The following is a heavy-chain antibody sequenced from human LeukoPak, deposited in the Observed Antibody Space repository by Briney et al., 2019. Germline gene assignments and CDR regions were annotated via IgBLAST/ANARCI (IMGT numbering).Heavy chain of an antibody. CDR3: ARSDYGQYYYYYYYMDV. CDR1: GGSFSGYY. J-gene: IGHJ6*03. D-gene: IGHD4-17*01. V-gene: IGHV4-34*01. CDR2: INHSGST. Sequence: ASETLSLTCAVYGGSFSGYYWSWIRQPPGKGLEWIGEINHSGSTNYNPSLKSRVTISVDTSKNQFSLKLRSVTAADTAVYYCARSDYGQYYYYYYYMDVWGKGTTVTVSS.